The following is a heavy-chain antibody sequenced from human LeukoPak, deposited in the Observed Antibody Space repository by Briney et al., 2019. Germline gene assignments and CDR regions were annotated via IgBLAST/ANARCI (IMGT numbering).Heavy chain of an antibody. Sequence: SETLSLTCTVAGGSISSYYWSWIRQPPGKGLEWIGYIYYSGSTNYNPSLKSRVTISVDTSKNQFSLKLSSVTAADTAVYYCARGLGSGSYYLSDYWGQGTLVTVSS. CDR1: GGSISSYY. J-gene: IGHJ4*02. CDR3: ARGLGSGSYYLSDY. V-gene: IGHV4-59*01. CDR2: IYYSGST. D-gene: IGHD3-10*01.